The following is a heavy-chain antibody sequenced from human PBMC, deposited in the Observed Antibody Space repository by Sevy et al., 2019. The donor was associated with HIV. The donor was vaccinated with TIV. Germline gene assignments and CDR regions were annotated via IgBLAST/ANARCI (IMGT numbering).Heavy chain of an antibody. Sequence: GGSLRLSCEASGFSFSRYGMHWVRQVAGKGLEWVAVISFDGGNKYYSDSVRGRLTISRDNSKNTMQLQMNNLRLDDTAVYYCAKGLSSIYPYSMDVWGQGTTVTVSS. CDR3: AKGLSSIYPYSMDV. D-gene: IGHD3-16*01. V-gene: IGHV3-30*18. CDR1: GFSFSRYG. CDR2: ISFDGGNK. J-gene: IGHJ6*02.